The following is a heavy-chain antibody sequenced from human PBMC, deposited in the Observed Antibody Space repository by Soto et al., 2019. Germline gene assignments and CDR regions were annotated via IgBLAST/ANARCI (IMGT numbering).Heavy chain of an antibody. D-gene: IGHD2-2*02. CDR1: GGTFSSYA. V-gene: IGHV1-69*01. Sequence: QVQLVQSGAEVKKPGSSVKVSCKASGGTFSSYAISWVRQAPGQGLEWMGGIIPIFGTANYAQKFQGRVTITADESTSTAYMELSSLRSEDTAVYYCARALEADIVVVPAAIEDYYYGMDVWSEGTTVTVSS. J-gene: IGHJ6*04. CDR2: IIPIFGTA. CDR3: ARALEADIVVVPAAIEDYYYGMDV.